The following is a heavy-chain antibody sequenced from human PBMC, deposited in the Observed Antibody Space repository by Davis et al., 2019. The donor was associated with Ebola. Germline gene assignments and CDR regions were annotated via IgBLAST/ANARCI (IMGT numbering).Heavy chain of an antibody. CDR2: IGTAGDT. Sequence: GESLKISCAASGFTFSSYDMHWVRQATGKGLEWVSAIGTAGDTYYPGSVKGRFTISRENAKNSLYLQMNSLRAEDTAVYYCARGGSSDYWGQGTLVTVSS. CDR1: GFTFSSYD. J-gene: IGHJ4*02. V-gene: IGHV3-13*01. CDR3: ARGGSSDY. D-gene: IGHD2-15*01.